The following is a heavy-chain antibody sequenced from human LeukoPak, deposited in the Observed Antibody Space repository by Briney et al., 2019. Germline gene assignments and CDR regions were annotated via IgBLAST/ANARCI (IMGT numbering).Heavy chain of an antibody. CDR3: AQAKSPIFSSGWYYFDY. V-gene: IGHV3-23*01. Sequence: PGGSLRLSCAASRFTFSSYAMTWVRQAPGKGLDWVSSISDSGGRTYYADAVKGRFTISRDNSKTMLHLQINSLRAEDTAVYYCAQAKSPIFSSGWYYFDYWGQGTLVTVSS. J-gene: IGHJ4*02. CDR1: RFTFSSYA. D-gene: IGHD6-19*01. CDR2: ISDSGGRT.